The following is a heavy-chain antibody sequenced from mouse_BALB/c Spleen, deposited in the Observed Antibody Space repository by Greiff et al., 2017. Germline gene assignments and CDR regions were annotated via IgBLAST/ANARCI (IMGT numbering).Heavy chain of an antibody. V-gene: IGHV5-9-4*01. Sequence: EVNVVESGGGLVKPGGSLKLSCAASGFTFSRYAMSWVRQSPEKRLEWVAEISSGGSYTYYPDTVTGRFTISRDNAKNTLYLEMSSLRSEDTAMYYCARDDWDDYYAMDYWGQGTSVTGSS. CDR1: GFTFSRYA. CDR2: ISSGGSYT. D-gene: IGHD4-1*01. J-gene: IGHJ4*01. CDR3: ARDDWDDYYAMDY.